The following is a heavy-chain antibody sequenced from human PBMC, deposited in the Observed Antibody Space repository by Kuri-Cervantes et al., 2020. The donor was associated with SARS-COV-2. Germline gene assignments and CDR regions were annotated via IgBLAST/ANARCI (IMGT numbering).Heavy chain of an antibody. Sequence: GGSLRLSCAASGFTFSSYSMNWVRQAPGKGLEWVSSISSSSSYIYYADSVKCRFTISRDNSKNSLYLQMNSLRAEDTAVYYCAKDKGGGVVVPEYFQHWGQGTLVTVSS. CDR2: ISSSSSYI. CDR1: GFTFSSYS. J-gene: IGHJ1*01. V-gene: IGHV3-21*01. CDR3: AKDKGGGVVVPEYFQH. D-gene: IGHD2-15*01.